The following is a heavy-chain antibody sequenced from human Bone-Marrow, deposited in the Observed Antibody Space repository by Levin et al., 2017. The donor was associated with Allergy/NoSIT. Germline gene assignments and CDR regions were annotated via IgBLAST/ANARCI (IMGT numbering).Heavy chain of an antibody. CDR1: GGSISSGGYS. J-gene: IGHJ6*02. CDR3: GFRYGGKLKGGDHPGDFGYYGMDV. CDR2: IYHSGST. D-gene: IGHD4-23*01. Sequence: SETLSLTCAVSGGSISSGGYSWSWIRQPPGKGLEWIGYIYHSGSTYYNPSLKSRVTISVDRSKNQFSLKLSSVTAADTAVYYCGFRYGGKLKGGDHPGDFGYYGMDVWGQGTTVTVSS. V-gene: IGHV4-30-2*01.